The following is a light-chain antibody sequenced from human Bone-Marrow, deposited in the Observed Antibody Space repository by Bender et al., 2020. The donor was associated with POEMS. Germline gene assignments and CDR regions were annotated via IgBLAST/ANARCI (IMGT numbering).Light chain of an antibody. CDR2: DDS. V-gene: IGLV3-21*02. CDR1: NIGTNT. J-gene: IGLJ2*01. CDR3: QVWDSSSDHVL. Sequence: SYVLTQPPSVSVAPGQTATITCDGDNIGTNTVHWYQQKPGQAPVLVVYDDSDRPSGIPERFSGSNSGDTATLAISRAEAGDEADYFCQVWDSSSDHVLFGGGTKLTVL.